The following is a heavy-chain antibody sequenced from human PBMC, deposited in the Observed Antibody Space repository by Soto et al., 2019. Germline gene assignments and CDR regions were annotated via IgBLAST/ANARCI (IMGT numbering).Heavy chain of an antibody. CDR3: AKDPNGDYIGGFDM. J-gene: IGHJ3*02. D-gene: IGHD4-4*01. V-gene: IGHV3-30*18. CDR2: ISYDGSNK. Sequence: GGSLRLSCAASGFTFSSYGMHWVRQAPGKGLEWVAVISYDGSNKYYADSVKGRFTISRDNSKNTLYLQMNSLRAEDTAVYYCAKDPNGDYIGGFDMLGPGTKVTVSS. CDR1: GFTFSSYG.